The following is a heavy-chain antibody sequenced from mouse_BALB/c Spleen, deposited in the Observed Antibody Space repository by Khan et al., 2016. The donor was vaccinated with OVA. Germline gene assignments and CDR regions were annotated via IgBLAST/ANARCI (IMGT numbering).Heavy chain of an antibody. CDR1: GYTFTDYY. Sequence: GAELARPGASVQLSCKASGYTFTDYYINWVKQRTGQGLEWIGEISPGSGDTYYNERFKGKATLTADKSSSTAYMQLSSLTSEAAAVYFCARRNYFGYTFAYWGQGTLVTVSA. J-gene: IGHJ3*01. CDR3: ARRNYFGYTFAY. CDR2: ISPGSGDT. V-gene: IGHV1-77*01. D-gene: IGHD1-2*01.